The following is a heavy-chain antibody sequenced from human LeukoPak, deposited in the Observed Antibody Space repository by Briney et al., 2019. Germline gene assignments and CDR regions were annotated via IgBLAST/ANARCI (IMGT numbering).Heavy chain of an antibody. D-gene: IGHD1-26*01. CDR2: IYYSGST. CDR3: ARDPIGYGMDV. Sequence: PSQTLSLTCTVSGGSISSGGYYWSWIRQHPEKGLEWIGYIYYSGSTYYNPSLKSRVTISVDTSKNQFSLKLSSVTAADTAVYYCARDPIGYGMDVWGQGTTVTVSS. CDR1: GGSISSGGYY. V-gene: IGHV4-31*03. J-gene: IGHJ6*02.